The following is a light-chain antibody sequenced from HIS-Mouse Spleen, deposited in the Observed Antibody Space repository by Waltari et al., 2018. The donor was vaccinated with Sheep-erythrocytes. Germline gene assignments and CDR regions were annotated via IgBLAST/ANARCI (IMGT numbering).Light chain of an antibody. J-gene: IGLJ3*02. Sequence: QSALTQPRSVSGSPGQSVTISCTGTSSDVGGYNYVPWYQQHPGKAPKLMIYDVSKQPSGVPDRFSGSKSGNTASRTIYGLQAEDEADYYCCSYAGSYTWVFGGGTKLTVL. CDR3: CSYAGSYTWV. CDR2: DVS. CDR1: SSDVGGYNY. V-gene: IGLV2-11*01.